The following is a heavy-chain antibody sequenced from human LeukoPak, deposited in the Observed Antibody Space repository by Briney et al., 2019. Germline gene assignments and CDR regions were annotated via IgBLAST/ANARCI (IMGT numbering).Heavy chain of an antibody. Sequence: SETLSLTCTVSGGSISSYYWSWIRQPAGKGLEWIGRIYTSGSTNYNPSLKSRVTISVDTSKNQFSLKLSSVTAADTAVYYCARHIAVAGMKPYYFDYWGQGTLVTVSS. V-gene: IGHV4-4*07. CDR3: ARHIAVAGMKPYYFDY. CDR2: IYTSGST. CDR1: GGSISSYY. D-gene: IGHD6-19*01. J-gene: IGHJ4*02.